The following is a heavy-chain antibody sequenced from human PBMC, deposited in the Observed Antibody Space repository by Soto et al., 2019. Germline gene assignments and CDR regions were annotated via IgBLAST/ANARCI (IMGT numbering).Heavy chain of an antibody. CDR1: GGSTSSYY. D-gene: IGHD3-22*01. V-gene: IGHV4-59*01. CDR2: IYYSGST. CDR3: ARGTHWVTYYYDSSGPDAFDI. J-gene: IGHJ3*02. Sequence: AEPLSLTGSVYGGSTSSYYGSWIRQPPGKGLELIGYIYYSGSTNYNPSLKSRVTISVDTSKNQFSLKLSSVTAADTAVYYCARGTHWVTYYYDSSGPDAFDIWGQGTIVSVSS.